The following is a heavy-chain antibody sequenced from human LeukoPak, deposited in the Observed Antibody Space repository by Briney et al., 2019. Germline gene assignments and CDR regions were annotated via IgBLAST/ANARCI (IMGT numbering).Heavy chain of an antibody. CDR3: ARVHFFPQVFHATGTFDY. CDR1: GGSISSGSYY. Sequence: PSQTLSLTCTVSGGSISSGSYYWSWIRQPAGKGLEWIGRIYTSGSTNYNPSLKSRVTISVDTSKNQFSLKLSSVTAADTAVYYCARVHFFPQVFHATGTFDYWGQGTLVTVSS. V-gene: IGHV4-61*02. J-gene: IGHJ4*02. D-gene: IGHD1-1*01. CDR2: IYTSGST.